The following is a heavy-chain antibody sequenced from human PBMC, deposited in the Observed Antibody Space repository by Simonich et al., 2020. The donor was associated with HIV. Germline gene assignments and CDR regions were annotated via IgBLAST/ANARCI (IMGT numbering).Heavy chain of an antibody. J-gene: IGHJ1*01. D-gene: IGHD6-13*01. CDR1: GGSFSGYY. CDR3: ARLTAGGLGEYFQH. Sequence: QVQLQQWGAGLLKPSETLSLTCAVYGGSFSGYYWSWVRQPPGKGLEWIGEINHSRSTNYNPSLKSRVTISVDTSNNQFSLKLSSVTAADTAVYYCARLTAGGLGEYFQHWGQGTLVTVSS. CDR2: INHSRST. V-gene: IGHV4-34*01.